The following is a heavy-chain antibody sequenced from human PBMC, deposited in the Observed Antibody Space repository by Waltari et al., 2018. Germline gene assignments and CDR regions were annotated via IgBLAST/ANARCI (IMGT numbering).Heavy chain of an antibody. CDR3: ARLPYDFWSGYDTPLYWYFDL. Sequence: QVQLQQWGAGLLKPSETLSLTCAVYGGSFSGYYWSWIRQPPGKGLGWIGEINHSGRTNNNPSLKSRVTLSVDTSKNQFSLKLSSVTAADTAVYYCARLPYDFWSGYDTPLYWYFDLWGRGTLVTVSS. CDR1: GGSFSGYY. V-gene: IGHV4-34*01. CDR2: INHSGRT. D-gene: IGHD3-3*01. J-gene: IGHJ2*01.